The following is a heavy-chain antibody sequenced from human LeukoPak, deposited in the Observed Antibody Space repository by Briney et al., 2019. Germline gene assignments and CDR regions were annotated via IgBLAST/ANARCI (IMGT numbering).Heavy chain of an antibody. D-gene: IGHD6-19*01. V-gene: IGHV4-4*07. Sequence: SETLSLTCTVSGGSISGYYWSWLRQPAGKGLEWIGRIYATGSTDYNPSLKSRVTMSVDGSKNQVSLRLSSVTAADTAVYYCARTGSGWDTAPRFDYWGQGTLVTVSS. CDR3: ARTGSGWDTAPRFDY. CDR2: IYATGST. CDR1: GGSISGYY. J-gene: IGHJ4*02.